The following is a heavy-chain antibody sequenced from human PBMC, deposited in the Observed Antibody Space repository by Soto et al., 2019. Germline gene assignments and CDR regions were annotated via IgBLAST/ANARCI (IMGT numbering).Heavy chain of an antibody. CDR2: INQDGSAK. Sequence: GGSLRRSWVASESIFNTHWMSWVRQAPGKGLEWVASINQDGSAKKYGKSVEGRLTISRDNDKNSLYLQMNNLSDDDTAVYYCAKCGSGCYYYVWGKGATVTVSS. CDR1: ESIFNTHW. V-gene: IGHV3-7*03. CDR3: AKCGSGCYYYV. J-gene: IGHJ6*04. D-gene: IGHD3-10*01.